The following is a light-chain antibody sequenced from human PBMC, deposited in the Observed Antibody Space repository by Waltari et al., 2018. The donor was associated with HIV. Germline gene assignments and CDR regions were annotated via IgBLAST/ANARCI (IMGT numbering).Light chain of an antibody. CDR1: RRVSTL. J-gene: IGKJ1*01. Sequence: DIQLTQSPSTLSASVGDRVTITCRARRRVSTLLDWYQQKPGKAPHLLIYKASDLEGGVPARVSGSGSGTEFTLTISSLQQDDFATDYCQQYYSWWTFGQGTKLEI. V-gene: IGKV1-5*03. CDR2: KAS. CDR3: QQYYSWWT.